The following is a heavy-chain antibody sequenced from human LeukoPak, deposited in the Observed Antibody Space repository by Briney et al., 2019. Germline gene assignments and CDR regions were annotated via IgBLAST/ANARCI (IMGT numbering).Heavy chain of an antibody. D-gene: IGHD3-22*01. CDR2: IGSSGSPT. CDR1: GFAFGSYN. CDR3: ARRPYSDTSGRLSDV. V-gene: IGHV3-48*02. J-gene: IGHJ6*02. Sequence: GGSLRLSCAASGFAFGSYNMNWVRQAPGKGPEWISYIGSSGSPTHYADSVRGRFTISRDNAKNSLYLQMNSLRDDDTALYYCARRPYSDTSGRLSDVWGQGTTVTVSS.